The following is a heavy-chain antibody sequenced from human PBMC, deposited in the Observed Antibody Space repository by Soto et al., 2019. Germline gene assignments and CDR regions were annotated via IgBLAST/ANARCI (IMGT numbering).Heavy chain of an antibody. J-gene: IGHJ6*02. CDR3: ARVKNWNVEGAAGYYYGMDV. V-gene: IGHV1-69*01. CDR1: GGTFSSYA. D-gene: IGHD1-1*01. CDR2: IIPIFGTA. Sequence: QVQLVQSGAEVKKPGSSVKVSCKASGGTFSSYAISWVRQAPGQGLEWMGGIIPIFGTANYAQKFQGRVTITADESTITAYMELSSLRSEDTAVYYCARVKNWNVEGAAGYYYGMDVWGQGTTVTVSS.